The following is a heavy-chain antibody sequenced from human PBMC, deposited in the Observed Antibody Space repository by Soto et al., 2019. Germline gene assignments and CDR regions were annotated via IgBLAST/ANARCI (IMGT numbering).Heavy chain of an antibody. CDR3: ARVLAVAGTYCYYYGMDV. J-gene: IGHJ6*02. CDR1: GGSISSSNR. V-gene: IGHV4-4*02. CDR2: IYHSGST. D-gene: IGHD6-19*01. Sequence: PSETLSLTCAVSGGSISSSNRWSWVRQPPGKGLEWIGEIYHSGSTNYNPSLKSRVTISVDKSKNQFSLKLSSVTAADTAVYYCARVLAVAGTYCYYYGMDVWGQGTTVTVSS.